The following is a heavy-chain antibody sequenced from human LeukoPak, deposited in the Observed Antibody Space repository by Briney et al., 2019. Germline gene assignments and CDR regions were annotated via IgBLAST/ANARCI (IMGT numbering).Heavy chain of an antibody. CDR2: INHSGST. Sequence: SETLSLTCAVYGRSFSGYYWSWIRQPPGKGLEWIGEINHSGSTNYNPSLKSRVTISVDTSKNQFSLKLSSVTAADTAVYYCATRIAGYRAFDIWGQGTMVTVSS. D-gene: IGHD6-13*01. V-gene: IGHV4-34*01. CDR1: GRSFSGYY. J-gene: IGHJ3*02. CDR3: ATRIAGYRAFDI.